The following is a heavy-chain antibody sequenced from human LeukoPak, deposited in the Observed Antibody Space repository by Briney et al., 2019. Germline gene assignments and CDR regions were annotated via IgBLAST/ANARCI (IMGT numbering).Heavy chain of an antibody. J-gene: IGHJ4*02. D-gene: IGHD1/OR15-1a*01. Sequence: GGSLRLSCAASGFSFSSYAMSWVRQAPGKGLEWVSGIGASGDYTYYTDSVKGRFTISRDNSKNTLYLQMNSLRPEDTAVYYCAKDLHGTVPDYFDCWGQGNLVTVSS. V-gene: IGHV3-23*01. CDR3: AKDLHGTVPDYFDC. CDR1: GFSFSSYA. CDR2: IGASGDYT.